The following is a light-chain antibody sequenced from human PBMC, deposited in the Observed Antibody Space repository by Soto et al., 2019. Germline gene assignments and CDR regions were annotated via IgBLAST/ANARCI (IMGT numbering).Light chain of an antibody. CDR3: LQRYSYPWT. CDR2: AAS. Sequence: DIQMTQSPSSLSASVGDRVTITCRASQGIRNDLSWYQQRQGKAPKRLIYAASSLQSGVPSRFSGSGSGTEFTLTISSLQPEDFATYNCLQRYSYPWTFGQGTKVEIK. J-gene: IGKJ1*01. CDR1: QGIRND. V-gene: IGKV1-17*01.